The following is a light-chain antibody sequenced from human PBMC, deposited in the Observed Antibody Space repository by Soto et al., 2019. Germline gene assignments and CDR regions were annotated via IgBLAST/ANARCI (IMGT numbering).Light chain of an antibody. J-gene: IGLJ1*01. CDR1: SSDVGGYNY. V-gene: IGLV2-14*01. CDR3: SSYTSSSTLYV. Sequence: QSVLTQPASWSGSPGQSITLSCTGTSSDVGGYNYVSWYQQHPGKAPKLMIYDVSNRPSGVSNRFSGSKSGNTASLTISGLQAEDEADYYCSSYTSSSTLYVFGTGTKVTVL. CDR2: DVS.